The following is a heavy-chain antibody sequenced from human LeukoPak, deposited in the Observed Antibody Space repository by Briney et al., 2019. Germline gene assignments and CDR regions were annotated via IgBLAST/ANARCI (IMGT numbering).Heavy chain of an antibody. J-gene: IGHJ2*01. CDR2: IYYSGST. CDR1: GGSISSSSYY. D-gene: IGHD1-14*01. Sequence: PSETLSLTCTVSGGSISSSSYYWGWIRQLPGKGLEWIGSIYYSGSTYYNPSLKSRVTISVDTSKNQFSLKLSSVTAADTAVYYCARQGGLRTRTYWYFDLWGRGTLVTVSS. V-gene: IGHV4-39*01. CDR3: ARQGGLRTRTYWYFDL.